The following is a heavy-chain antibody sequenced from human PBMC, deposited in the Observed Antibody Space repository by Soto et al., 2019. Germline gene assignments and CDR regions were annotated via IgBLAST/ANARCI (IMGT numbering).Heavy chain of an antibody. CDR3: AKYLGYCPGGSCSLPEY. J-gene: IGHJ4*02. CDR1: KFTFSNFA. D-gene: IGHD2-15*01. CDR2: ISDNGIGT. Sequence: EVQLLESGGGLVQPGGSLRLSCAASKFTFSNFAMTWVRQAPGKGLEWVSSISDNGIGTYYADSVKGRFTISRDNSKNTLSLQMNSLRAEDTAVYYCAKYLGYCPGGSCSLPEYWGQGTLVTVSS. V-gene: IGHV3-23*01.